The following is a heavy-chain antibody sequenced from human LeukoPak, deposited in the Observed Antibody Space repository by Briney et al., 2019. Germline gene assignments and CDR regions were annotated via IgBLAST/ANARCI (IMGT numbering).Heavy chain of an antibody. CDR1: GGSFSGYY. V-gene: IGHV4-34*01. Sequence: SETLSLTCAVYGGSFSGYYWSWIRQPPGKGLEWIGEINHSGSTNYNPSLKSRVTISVDTSKNQFSLKLSPVTAADTAVYYCASDYGDYVWFDPWGQGTLVTVSS. CDR2: INHSGST. CDR3: ASDYGDYVWFDP. J-gene: IGHJ5*02. D-gene: IGHD4-17*01.